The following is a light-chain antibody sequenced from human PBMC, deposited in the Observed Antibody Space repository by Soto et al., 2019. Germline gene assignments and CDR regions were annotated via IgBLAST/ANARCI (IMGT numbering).Light chain of an antibody. V-gene: IGKV3-20*01. Sequence: EIVLTQSPATLSLCPGERATLSCLASQSVSSSYLAWYQQIPGQAPRPLIYGASSRVPGIPDRFSGSGSGTDFTLTISRLEPEDFAVYYCQQYGSLPWTFGQGTKVDIK. CDR1: QSVSSSY. CDR2: GAS. J-gene: IGKJ1*01. CDR3: QQYGSLPWT.